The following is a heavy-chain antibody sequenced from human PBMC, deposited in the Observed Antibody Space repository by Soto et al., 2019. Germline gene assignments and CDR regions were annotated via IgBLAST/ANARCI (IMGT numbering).Heavy chain of an antibody. CDR3: ARVRNHYGMDV. CDR1: GFTFNSYN. CDR2: ISTGSSNI. Sequence: EVQLVESGGGLVQPGGSLRLSCAASGFTFNSYNMNWVSQAPGKGLEWVSYISTGSSNIYFPDSVKGRFTISRDNAKNSLYLHINSLRVEDTAVYYCARVRNHYGMDVWGQGTTVTVSS. V-gene: IGHV3-48*01. J-gene: IGHJ6*02.